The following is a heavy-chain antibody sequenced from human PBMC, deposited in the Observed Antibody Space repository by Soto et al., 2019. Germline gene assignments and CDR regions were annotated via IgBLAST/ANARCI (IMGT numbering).Heavy chain of an antibody. J-gene: IGHJ4*02. V-gene: IGHV4-61*01. CDR3: SRYTCGLDY. Sequence: QVQLQESGPGLVKPSETLSLTCTVSGGSVSSGYYYWSWIRQPPKKGLEWIGYIYHTGSTNYNPSLKSRVTISADTSKIQFSLTLSSMTAADTAVYYCSRYTCGLDYWGQGTLVTVSS. D-gene: IGHD2-21*01. CDR2: IYHTGST. CDR1: GGSVSSGYYY.